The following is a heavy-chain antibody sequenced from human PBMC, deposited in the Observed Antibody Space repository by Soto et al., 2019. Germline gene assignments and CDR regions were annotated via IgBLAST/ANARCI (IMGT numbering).Heavy chain of an antibody. CDR2: IKSKSDGGTT. CDR3: TSRQD. J-gene: IGHJ1*01. V-gene: IGHV3-15*05. Sequence: EVQLVEAGGGLVKPGGSLRLSCAASGLSFGDAWMSWVRQAPGKGLEWVGRIKSKSDGGTTDYAAPVKGRFAIPRVDSENTLFLQMSGLKIEDTAVYYCTSRQDWGQGTLVIVSS. CDR1: GLSFGDAW.